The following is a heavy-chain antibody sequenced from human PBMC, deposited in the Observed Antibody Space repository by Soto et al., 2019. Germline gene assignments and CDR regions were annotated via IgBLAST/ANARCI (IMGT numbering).Heavy chain of an antibody. D-gene: IGHD6-13*01. V-gene: IGHV4-39*01. CDR3: ARLTGGSSWLYLSGWFDP. CDR2: IYYSGST. Sequence: SETLSLTCTVSGGSISSSSYYWGWIRQPPGKGLEWIGSIYYSGSTYYNPSLKSRVTISVDTSKNQFSLKLSSVTAADTAVYYCARLTGGSSWLYLSGWFDPWGQGXLVTVYS. CDR1: GGSISSSSYY. J-gene: IGHJ5*02.